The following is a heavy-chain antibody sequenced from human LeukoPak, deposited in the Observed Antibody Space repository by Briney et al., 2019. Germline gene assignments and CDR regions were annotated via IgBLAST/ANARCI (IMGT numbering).Heavy chain of an antibody. CDR3: ARTKAVAGREFLDY. J-gene: IGHJ4*02. CDR1: GASISSYY. V-gene: IGHV4-59*08. Sequence: TSETLSLTCTVSGASISSYYWSWIRQSPGKRLEWIGYIYYNGSTTYNPSVKSRVTISVDTSKNQFSLKLSSVTAADTAVYYCARTKAVAGREFLDYWGQGTLVTVSS. D-gene: IGHD6-19*01. CDR2: IYYNGST.